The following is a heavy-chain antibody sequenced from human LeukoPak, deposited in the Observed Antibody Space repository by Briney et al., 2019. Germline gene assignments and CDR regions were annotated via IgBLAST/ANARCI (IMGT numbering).Heavy chain of an antibody. CDR1: GGPFSGYY. Sequence: SETLSLTCAVYGGPFSGYYWSWIRQPPGKGLEWIGEINHSGSTNYNPSLKSRVTISVDTSKNQFSLKLSSVTAADTAVYYCARHVGTTGTTGWFDPWGQGTLVTVSS. V-gene: IGHV4-34*01. J-gene: IGHJ5*02. CDR3: ARHVGTTGTTGWFDP. CDR2: INHSGST. D-gene: IGHD1-1*01.